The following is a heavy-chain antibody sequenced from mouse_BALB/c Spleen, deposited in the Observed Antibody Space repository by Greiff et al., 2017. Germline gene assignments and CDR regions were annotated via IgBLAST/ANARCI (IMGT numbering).Heavy chain of an antibody. CDR3: ARPQTARATDAMDY. J-gene: IGHJ4*01. V-gene: IGHV1-69*02. Sequence: QVQLQQPGAELVKPGASVKLSCKASGYTFTSYWMHWVKQRPGQGLEWIGEIDPSDSYTNYNRKFKGKATLTVDKSSSTAYMQLSSLTSEDSAVYYCARPQTARATDAMDYWGQGTSVTVSS. D-gene: IGHD3-2*01. CDR2: IDPSDSYT. CDR1: GYTFTSYW.